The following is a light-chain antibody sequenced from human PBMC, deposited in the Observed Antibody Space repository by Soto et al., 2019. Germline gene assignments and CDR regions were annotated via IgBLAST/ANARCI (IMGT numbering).Light chain of an antibody. CDR3: QQRTSWPLLT. Sequence: DIVLAQSPATLSLSPGERASLSCRASQSVGNSLAWYEQKLGQPPRLLIYDASTRAAGVPAWFSGSGSGTDFPLTISSLEPEDFAVYYCQQRTSWPLLTFGGGTKVEIK. J-gene: IGKJ4*01. CDR1: QSVGNS. CDR2: DAS. V-gene: IGKV3-11*01.